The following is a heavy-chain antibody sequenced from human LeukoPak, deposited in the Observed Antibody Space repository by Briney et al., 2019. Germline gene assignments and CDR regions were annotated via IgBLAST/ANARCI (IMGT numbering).Heavy chain of an antibody. CDR3: ARQGPVLWYFDL. J-gene: IGHJ2*01. V-gene: IGHV4-34*01. CDR2: INHSGST. Sequence: SETLSLTCAVYGGSFSGYYWSWIRQPPGKGLEWIGEINHSGSTNYNPSLKSRVTISVDTSKNQFSLKLSSVTAADTAVYYCARQGPVLWYFDLWGRGTLVTVSS. CDR1: GGSFSGYY.